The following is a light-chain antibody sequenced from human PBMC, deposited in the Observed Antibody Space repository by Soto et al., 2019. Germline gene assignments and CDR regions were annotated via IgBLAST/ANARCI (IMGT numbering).Light chain of an antibody. CDR3: AAWDYSLNGLV. CDR2: EDN. CDR1: SGSIASNY. J-gene: IGLJ2*01. Sequence: NFMLTQPHSVSESPGKTVTICCTGSSGSIASNYVQWYQQRPGSAPTTVIYEDNQRPSGVPDRFSGSKSGTSASLAISGLQSEDAADYYCAAWDYSLNGLVFGGGTKLTVL. V-gene: IGLV6-57*02.